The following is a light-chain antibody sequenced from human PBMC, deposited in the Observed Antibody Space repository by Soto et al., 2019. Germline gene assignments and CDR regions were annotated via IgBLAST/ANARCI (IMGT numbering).Light chain of an antibody. CDR3: HQYYGYPYT. V-gene: IGKV1-5*01. Sequence: DIPMTQSPSTLSASIGDRITITCRASHTINSWLAWYQQKPGRAPKVLIYDASSLESGVPSRISGSGSGTEFILTISSLELDDFATYYCHQYYGYPYTFGQGTKLEIK. J-gene: IGKJ2*01. CDR2: DAS. CDR1: HTINSW.